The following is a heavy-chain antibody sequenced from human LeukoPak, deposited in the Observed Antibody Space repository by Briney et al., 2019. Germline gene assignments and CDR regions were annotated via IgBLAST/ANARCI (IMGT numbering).Heavy chain of an antibody. Sequence: GESLKISCKGSGYTFPSYWIAWVRQLPGKGLEWMGIIYPGDSDTRYGPSFQGQVTISADKSISTAYLQWSSLKASDTAIYYCARAQNIAAAGGLDNWGQGNLVTVSS. CDR1: GYTFPSYW. CDR3: ARAQNIAAAGGLDN. CDR2: IYPGDSDT. D-gene: IGHD6-13*01. J-gene: IGHJ4*02. V-gene: IGHV5-51*01.